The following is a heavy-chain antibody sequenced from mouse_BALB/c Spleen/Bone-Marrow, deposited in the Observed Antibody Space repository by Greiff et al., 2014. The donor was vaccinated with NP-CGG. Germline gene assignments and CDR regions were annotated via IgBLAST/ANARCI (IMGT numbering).Heavy chain of an antibody. Sequence: VKLVESGPGLVAPSQSLSITCTVSGFSLTSYGVHWVRQPPGKGLEWLGVIWAGGSTNYNSAVMSRLSISKDNSKCQVFLKMNSLQTDDTARYYWARVCLWYFDVWGAGTTVTVSS. J-gene: IGHJ1*01. V-gene: IGHV2-9*02. CDR1: GFSLTSYG. CDR3: ARVCLWYFDV. CDR2: IWAGGST.